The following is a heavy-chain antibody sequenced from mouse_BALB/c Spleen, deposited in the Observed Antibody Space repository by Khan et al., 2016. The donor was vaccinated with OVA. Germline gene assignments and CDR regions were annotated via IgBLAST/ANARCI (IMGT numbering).Heavy chain of an antibody. J-gene: IGHJ1*01. Sequence: EVKLLESGGGLVQPGGSLKLSCAASGFDFSRYWMSWVRQAPGKGLEWIGEINPDSSTINYTPSLKDKFIISRDNAKNPLYLQMSKVRSEDTALHYCARPSGYFWYFDVWGAWTTVTVSS. D-gene: IGHD2-3*01. CDR1: GFDFSRYW. CDR2: INPDSSTI. CDR3: ARPSGYFWYFDV. V-gene: IGHV4-1*02.